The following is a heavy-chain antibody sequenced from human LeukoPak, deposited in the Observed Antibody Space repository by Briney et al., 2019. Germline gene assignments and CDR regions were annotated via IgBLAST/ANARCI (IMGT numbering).Heavy chain of an antibody. CDR1: GGSISSGSYY. CDR3: ARDQWWDLQRIWFDP. V-gene: IGHV4-61*02. J-gene: IGHJ5*02. CDR2: IYTSGST. Sequence: SETLSLTCTVSGGSISSGSYYWSWIRQPAGKGLEWIGRIYTSGSTNYNPSLKSRVTISVDTSKNQFSLKLNSVTAADTAIYYCARDQWWDLQRIWFDPWGQGTLVTVSS. D-gene: IGHD2-15*01.